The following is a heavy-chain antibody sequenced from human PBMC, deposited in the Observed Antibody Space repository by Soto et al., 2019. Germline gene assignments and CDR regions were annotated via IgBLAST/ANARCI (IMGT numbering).Heavy chain of an antibody. CDR3: ARHAITMVRGVIITHPNWFDP. J-gene: IGHJ5*02. CDR1: GGSISSSSYY. CDR2: IYYSGST. V-gene: IGHV4-39*01. Sequence: QLQLQESGPGLVKPSETLSLTCTVSGGSISSSSYYWGWIRQPPGKGLEWIGSIYYSGSTYYNPSLKSRVTISVDTSKTQFSLKLSSVTAADTAVYYCARHAITMVRGVIITHPNWFDPWGQGTLVTVSS. D-gene: IGHD3-10*01.